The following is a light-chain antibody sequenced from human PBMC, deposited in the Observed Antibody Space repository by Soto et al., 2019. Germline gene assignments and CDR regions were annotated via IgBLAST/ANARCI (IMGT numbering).Light chain of an antibody. CDR3: HEPHRFPRFT. CDR2: AAS. CDR1: QGVSKW. J-gene: IGKJ3*01. V-gene: IGKV1-12*01. Sequence: DIQMTQSPSSVSASVGDRVTITCRASQGVSKWLAWYQQKPGKAPKVLIYAASPWESGVPSRFSGSGSGPAFTLPIRSLQPEDSAPYYCHEPHRFPRFTFGPGTKVEIK.